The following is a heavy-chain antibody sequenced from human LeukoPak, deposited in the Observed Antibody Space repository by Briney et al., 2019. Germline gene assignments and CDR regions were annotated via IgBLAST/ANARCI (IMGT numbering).Heavy chain of an antibody. J-gene: IGHJ4*02. V-gene: IGHV4-39*07. D-gene: IGHD5-18*01. CDR1: GGSISSSSYC. Sequence: SETLSLTCIVSGGSISSSSYCWGWIRQPPGKGLEWIGSIYYSGSTYYNPSLKSRVTISVDTSKNQFSLKLSSVTAADTAVYYCARDRFPGYSYGFASDYWGQGTLVTVSS. CDR2: IYYSGST. CDR3: ARDRFPGYSYGFASDY.